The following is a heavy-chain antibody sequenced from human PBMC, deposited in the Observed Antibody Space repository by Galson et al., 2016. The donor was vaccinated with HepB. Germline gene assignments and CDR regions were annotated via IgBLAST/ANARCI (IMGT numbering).Heavy chain of an antibody. CDR2: ISGNGIGT. D-gene: IGHD2-15*01. CDR1: GFTFNTYA. J-gene: IGHJ5*02. V-gene: IGHV3-23*01. Sequence: SLRLSCAASGFTFNTYAMAWVRQAPGKGLECVATISGNGIGTAYAGSVKGRFTISRDSSKNTLYLQMDSLRAEDTAVYYRARNRHCSGGSCYGAWGQGTLVTVSS. CDR3: ARNRHCSGGSCYGA.